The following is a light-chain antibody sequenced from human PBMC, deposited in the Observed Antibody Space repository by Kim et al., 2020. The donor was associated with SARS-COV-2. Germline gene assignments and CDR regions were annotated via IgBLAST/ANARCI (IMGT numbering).Light chain of an antibody. J-gene: IGLJ2*01. V-gene: IGLV3-19*01. CDR1: SLRRYY. CDR2: GYN. Sequence: SSELTQDPAVSVALGQTVSITCQGDSLRRYYASWYQRKPGQAPVVVIYGYNIRPSGIPDRFSGSSSGDTASLTITGAQAEDEADYYCQSRDSSGNVVFGGGTKLTVL. CDR3: QSRDSSGNVV.